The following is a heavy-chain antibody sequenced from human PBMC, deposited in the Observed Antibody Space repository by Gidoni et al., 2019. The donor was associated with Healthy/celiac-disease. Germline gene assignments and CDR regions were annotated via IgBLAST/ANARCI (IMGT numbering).Heavy chain of an antibody. CDR3: ARGLTGSGSYYNKYYYFDY. J-gene: IGHJ4*02. V-gene: IGHV1-69*06. CDR1: GATFSSYA. CDR2: IIPIFGTA. D-gene: IGHD3-10*01. Sequence: QVQLVQSGAEVKKPGSSVKVSCKASGATFSSYAISWVRQAPGQGLEWMGGIIPIFGTANYAQKFQGRVTITADKSTSTAYMELSSLRSEDTAVYYCARGLTGSGSYYNKYYYFDYWGQGTLVTVSS.